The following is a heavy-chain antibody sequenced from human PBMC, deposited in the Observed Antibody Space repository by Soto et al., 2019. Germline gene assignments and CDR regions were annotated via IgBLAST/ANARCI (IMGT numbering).Heavy chain of an antibody. V-gene: IGHV4-34*01. J-gene: IGHJ5*02. CDR1: GGSFSGYY. CDR3: ARVEGDDSSGYWFDP. Sequence: QVQLQQWGAGLLKPSETLSLTCAVYGGSFSGYYWSWIRQPPGKGLEWIGEINHSGSTNYNPSLKSRVTISVDPSKNQFSLKPSSVTAADTAVYYCARVEGDDSSGYWFDPWGQGTLVTVSS. D-gene: IGHD3-22*01. CDR2: INHSGST.